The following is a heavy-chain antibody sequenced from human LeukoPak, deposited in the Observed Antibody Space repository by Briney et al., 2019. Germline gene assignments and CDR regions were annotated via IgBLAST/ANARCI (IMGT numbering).Heavy chain of an antibody. Sequence: GGSLRLSCAASGFTFSSSAMTWVRQSPGKGLEWVSAISGGGSTTYYAYYADSVNGRFTISRDDSKNTLYLQMNSLRAEDTAVYYCAKFYDILTGYSDYWGQGTLVTVSS. CDR2: ISGGGSTTYYA. CDR1: GFTFSSSA. CDR3: AKFYDILTGYSDY. V-gene: IGHV3-23*01. D-gene: IGHD3-9*01. J-gene: IGHJ4*02.